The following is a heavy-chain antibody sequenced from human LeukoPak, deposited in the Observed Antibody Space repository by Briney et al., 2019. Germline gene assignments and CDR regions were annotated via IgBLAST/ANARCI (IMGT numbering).Heavy chain of an antibody. CDR3: AAMTPTYDFWSGYYYYYYGMDV. CDR1: NGSISSSSYY. D-gene: IGHD3-3*01. V-gene: IGHV4-39*07. CDR2: IYYSGST. J-gene: IGHJ6*02. Sequence: KTSETLSLTCTVSNGSISSSSYYWGWIRQPPGKGLEWIGSIYYSGSTNYNPSLKSRVTISVDTSKNQFSLKLSSVTAADTAVYYCAAMTPTYDFWSGYYYYYYGMDVWGQGTTVTVSS.